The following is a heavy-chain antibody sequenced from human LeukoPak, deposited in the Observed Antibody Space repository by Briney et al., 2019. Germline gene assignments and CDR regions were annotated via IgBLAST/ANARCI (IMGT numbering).Heavy chain of an antibody. CDR2: IYYSGST. CDR1: GGSISSSSSY. D-gene: IGHD2-2*01. CDR3: ARPHCSSTSCYTDWFDP. V-gene: IGHV4-39*01. J-gene: IGHJ5*02. Sequence: SETLSLTCTVSGGSISSSSSYWGWIRQPPGKGLEWIGSIYYSGSTYYNPSLKSRVTISVDTSKNQFSLKLSSVTAADTAVYYCARPHCSSTSCYTDWFDPWGQGTLVTVSS.